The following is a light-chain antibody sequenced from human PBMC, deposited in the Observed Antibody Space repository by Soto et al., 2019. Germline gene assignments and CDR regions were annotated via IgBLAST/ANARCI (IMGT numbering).Light chain of an antibody. V-gene: IGKV4-1*01. J-gene: IGKJ1*01. CDR2: WAS. CDR1: QSVLYSFNNKNY. Sequence: DIVMTQSPDSLAVSLGERATINCRSSQSVLYSFNNKNYLGWYQQKAGQPPKLLIYWASTRESGVPDRFSGSGSGTDFTLTISRVQAEDVAVYYCQHYYSDPPWTFGQGTKVEIK. CDR3: QHYYSDPPWT.